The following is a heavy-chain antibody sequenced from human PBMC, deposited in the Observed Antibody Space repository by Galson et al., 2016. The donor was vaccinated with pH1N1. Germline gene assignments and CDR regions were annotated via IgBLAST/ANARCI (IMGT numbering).Heavy chain of an antibody. D-gene: IGHD2-21*01. CDR1: GFMFSRYA. Sequence: SLRLSCAATGFMFSRYAMSWVRQAPGKGLEWVSGIEDGGGGTEYADSVKGRFTISRDNSKNTLSLQMNSLRAEDTAVYFCAKADHIWASYFDYWGQGTLVTVSS. CDR2: IEDGGGGT. CDR3: AKADHIWASYFDY. V-gene: IGHV3-23*01. J-gene: IGHJ4*02.